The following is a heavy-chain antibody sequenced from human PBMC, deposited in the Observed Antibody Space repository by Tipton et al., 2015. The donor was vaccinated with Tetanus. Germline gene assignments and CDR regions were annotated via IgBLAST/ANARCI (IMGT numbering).Heavy chain of an antibody. CDR3: AREADCSGGSCLSGDFDN. J-gene: IGHJ4*02. D-gene: IGHD2-15*01. CDR2: IKSKTDGGTT. V-gene: IGHV3-15*07. Sequence: SLRLSCATSGLFFKNAWMNWVRQAPGKGLEWVGRIKSKTDGGTTDYAARVKDRFSISRDNSKNTLYLQMNSLRAEDTAVYYCAREADCSGGSCLSGDFDNWGQGTQVTVSS. CDR1: GLFFKNAW.